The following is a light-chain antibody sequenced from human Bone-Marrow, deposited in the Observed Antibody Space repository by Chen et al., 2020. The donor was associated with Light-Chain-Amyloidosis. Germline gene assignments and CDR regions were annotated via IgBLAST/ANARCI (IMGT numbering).Light chain of an antibody. J-gene: IGKJ5*01. Sequence: ELVLTQSPGTLSLSPGERATLSCRASQSVSSSYLAWYQQKPGQAPRLLIYGASSRATGIPDRFSGSGSGTDFTLTISRLEPEDFAVYDCQQYGSSEGTFGQGTRLEIK. CDR1: QSVSSSY. CDR2: GAS. CDR3: QQYGSSEGT. V-gene: IGKV3-20*01.